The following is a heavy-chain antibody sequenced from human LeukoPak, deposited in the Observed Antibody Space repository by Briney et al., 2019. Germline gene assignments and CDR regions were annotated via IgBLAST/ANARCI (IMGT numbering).Heavy chain of an antibody. Sequence: ASVEVSCKASGYTFTSYDINWVRQATGQGLEWMGWMNPNSGNTGYAQKFQGRVTLIRDMSTSTDYLELSSLRSEDTAVYYCARERGYSYGYVGHNWFDPWGQGTLVTVSS. CDR3: ARERGYSYGYVGHNWFDP. CDR2: MNPNSGNT. CDR1: GYTFTSYD. J-gene: IGHJ5*02. V-gene: IGHV1-8*02. D-gene: IGHD5-18*01.